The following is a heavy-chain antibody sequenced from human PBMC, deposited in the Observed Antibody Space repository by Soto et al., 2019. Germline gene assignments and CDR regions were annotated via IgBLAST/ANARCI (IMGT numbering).Heavy chain of an antibody. CDR3: ARDLTGYAMDV. D-gene: IGHD2-2*01. J-gene: IGHJ6*02. V-gene: IGHV3-48*03. CDR2: IDKRSRTI. Sequence: EVQLVESGGGLVQPGGSLRLSCATSGFSFSDHAMNWVRQAPGKGLEWVSYIDKRSRTIYYADSVKGRFTISRDTAKNSLKLQMNSLGAEDTAVYYCARDLTGYAMDVWGQGTTVTVSS. CDR1: GFSFSDHA.